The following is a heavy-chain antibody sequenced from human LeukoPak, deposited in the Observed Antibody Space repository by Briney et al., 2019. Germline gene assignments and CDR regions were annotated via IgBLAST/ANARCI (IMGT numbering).Heavy chain of an antibody. V-gene: IGHV1-2*02. CDR3: ARAVRGIAARLHYYYMDV. J-gene: IGHJ6*03. Sequence: ASVKVSCKASGYTFTGYYMHWVRQAPGQGLEWMGWINPNSGGTNYAQKFQGRVTITRNTSISTAYMELSSLRSEDTAVYYCARAVRGIAARLHYYYMDVWGKGTTVTVSS. D-gene: IGHD6-6*01. CDR1: GYTFTGYY. CDR2: INPNSGGT.